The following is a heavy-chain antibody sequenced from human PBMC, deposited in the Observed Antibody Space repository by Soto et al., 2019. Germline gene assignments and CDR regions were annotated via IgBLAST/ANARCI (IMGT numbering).Heavy chain of an antibody. CDR2: ISGSGGST. D-gene: IGHD6-19*01. V-gene: IGHV3-23*01. J-gene: IGHJ4*02. CDR1: GFTFSSYA. Sequence: HPGGSLRLSCAASGFTFSSYAMSWVRQAPGKGLEWVSAISGSGGSTYYADSVKGRFTISRDNSKNTLYLQMNSLRAEDTAVYYCAKAPSVIPGIAVAEIYFDYWGQGTLVNVSS. CDR3: AKAPSVIPGIAVAEIYFDY.